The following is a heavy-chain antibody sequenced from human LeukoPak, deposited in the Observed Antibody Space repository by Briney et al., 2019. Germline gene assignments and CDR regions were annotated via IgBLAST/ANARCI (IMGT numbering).Heavy chain of an antibody. CDR3: ARDSVQYGDHTIDYYYMDV. D-gene: IGHD4-17*01. J-gene: IGHJ6*03. CDR2: IYTSGST. CDR1: GVSISNCY. V-gene: IGHV4-4*07. Sequence: SETLSLTCTVSGVSISNCYWSWIRQPAGKGLEWIGRIYTSGSTNYNPSLKSRVTMSVDTSKNQLSLKLSSVTAADTAVYYCARDSVQYGDHTIDYYYMDVWGKGTTVTVSS.